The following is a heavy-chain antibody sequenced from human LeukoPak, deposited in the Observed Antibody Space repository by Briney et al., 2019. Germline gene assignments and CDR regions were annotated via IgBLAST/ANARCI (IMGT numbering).Heavy chain of an antibody. CDR2: INPNSGGT. CDR1: GYTFTGYY. CDR3: ARDVEEYCSSTSCYIVDY. Sequence: ASVKVSCKASGYTFTGYYMHWVRQAPEQGLEWMGWINPNSGGTNYAQKFQGRATMTRDTSISTAYMELSRLRSDDTAVYYCARDVEEYCSSTSCYIVDYWGQGTLVTVSS. D-gene: IGHD2-2*01. J-gene: IGHJ4*02. V-gene: IGHV1-2*02.